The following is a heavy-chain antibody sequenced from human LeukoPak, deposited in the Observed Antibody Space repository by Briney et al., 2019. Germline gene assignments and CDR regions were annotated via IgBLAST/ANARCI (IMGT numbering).Heavy chain of an antibody. CDR3: ARCWGSGNYLFDAFDI. V-gene: IGHV3-48*03. J-gene: IGHJ3*02. CDR1: GFTFSSYE. D-gene: IGHD1-26*01. Sequence: SGGSLRLSCAASGFTFSSYEMNWVRQAPGKGLEWVSYISSSGSTIYYADSVKGRFTISRDNAKNSLYLQMNSLRAEDTAVYYCARCWGSGNYLFDAFDIWGQGTVVTVSS. CDR2: ISSSGSTI.